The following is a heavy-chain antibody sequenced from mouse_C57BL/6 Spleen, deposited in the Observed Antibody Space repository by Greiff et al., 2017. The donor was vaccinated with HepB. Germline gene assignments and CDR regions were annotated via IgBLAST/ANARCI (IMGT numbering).Heavy chain of an antibody. D-gene: IGHD1-1*01. Sequence: VQLQQPGAELVKPGASVKMSCKASGYTFTSYWITWVKQRPGQGREWIGDIYPGSGSTNYNEKFKSKATLTVDTSSSTAYMQLSSLTSEDSAVYYCARTDYYYGSSLFAYWGQGTLVTVSA. CDR1: GYTFTSYW. CDR2: IYPGSGST. J-gene: IGHJ3*01. CDR3: ARTDYYYGSSLFAY. V-gene: IGHV1-55*01.